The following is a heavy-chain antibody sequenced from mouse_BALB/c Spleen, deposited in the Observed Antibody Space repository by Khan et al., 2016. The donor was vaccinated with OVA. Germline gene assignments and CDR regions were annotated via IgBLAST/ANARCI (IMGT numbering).Heavy chain of an antibody. CDR1: GYTFTSYW. V-gene: IGHV1S41*01. J-gene: IGHJ4*01. CDR3: ARENYYGRSCYAMDY. Sequence: DLVKPGTSVKLSCKASGYTFTSYWINWIKQRPGQGLEWIGRIGPGSSNTYYNEMFKGQAALTVDTSSSIAYIQLSSLSSEDSAVYGCARENYYGRSCYAMDYWGQGTSGTVSS. D-gene: IGHD1-1*01. CDR2: IGPGSSNT.